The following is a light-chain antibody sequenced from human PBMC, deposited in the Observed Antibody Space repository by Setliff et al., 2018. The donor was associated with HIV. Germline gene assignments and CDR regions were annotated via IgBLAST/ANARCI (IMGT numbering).Light chain of an antibody. V-gene: IGLV2-14*01. Sequence: QSALTQPASVSGSPGQSITISCTGTSSDVGGYNYVSWYQQHPGKAPKLMIYEVSNRPSGVSNRFSGSKSGNTASLTISGLQAEDEADYYCSSNTGSNTYVFGTGTKVTVL. CDR3: SSNTGSNTYV. CDR1: SSDVGGYNY. J-gene: IGLJ1*01. CDR2: EVS.